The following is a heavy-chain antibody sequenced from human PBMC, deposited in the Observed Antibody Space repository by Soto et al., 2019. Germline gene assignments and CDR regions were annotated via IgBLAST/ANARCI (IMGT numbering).Heavy chain of an antibody. CDR3: AREDPHNWFDP. CDR1: GGSISSSSYY. J-gene: IGHJ5*02. Sequence: SETLSLTCTVSGGSISSSSYYWGWIRQPPGKGLEWIGNIYYSGSTYYNPSLKSRVTISVDTSKNQFSLKLSSVTAADTAVYYCAREDPHNWFDPWGQGTLVTVSS. V-gene: IGHV4-39*02. CDR2: IYYSGST.